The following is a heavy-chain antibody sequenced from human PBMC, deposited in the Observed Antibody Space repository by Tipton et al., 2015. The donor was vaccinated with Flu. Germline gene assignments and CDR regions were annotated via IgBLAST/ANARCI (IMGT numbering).Heavy chain of an antibody. J-gene: IGHJ4*02. D-gene: IGHD6-19*01. Sequence: SGFTFSGYGMHWVRQAPGKGLEWVAFIRHGGSDKYYADSVKGRFTISRDDSKSVLYLLITILRPEDTAVYYCAKDGWDTSGWYPFDYWGQGTLVTVSS. CDR2: IRHGGSDK. CDR1: GFTFSGYG. CDR3: AKDGWDTSGWYPFDY. V-gene: IGHV3-30*02.